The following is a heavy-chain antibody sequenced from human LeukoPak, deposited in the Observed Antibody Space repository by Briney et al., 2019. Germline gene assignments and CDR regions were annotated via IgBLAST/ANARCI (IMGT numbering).Heavy chain of an antibody. CDR3: ARVYGESSSWYNHYYYGMDV. CDR1: GGSISSGDYY. J-gene: IGHJ6*02. Sequence: SETLSLTCTVSGGSISSGDYYWSWIRQPPGKGLEWIGYIYYSGSTYYNPSLKSRVTISVDTSKNQFSLKLSSVTAADTAVYYCARVYGESSSWYNHYYYGMDVWGQGTTVTDSS. D-gene: IGHD6-13*01. CDR2: IYYSGST. V-gene: IGHV4-30-4*01.